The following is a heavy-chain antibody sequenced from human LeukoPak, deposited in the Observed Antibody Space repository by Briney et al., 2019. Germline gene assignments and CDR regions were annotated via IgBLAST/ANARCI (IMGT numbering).Heavy chain of an antibody. D-gene: IGHD3-3*01. CDR3: VSGFLQWLY. V-gene: IGHV3-7*01. CDR1: GFSFSSYW. CDR2: IDPDGSNM. J-gene: IGHJ4*02. Sequence: GGSLRLSCAASGFSFSSYWMSWVRQAPGKGLEWVANIDPDGSNMLYVDSVKGRFTISRDNAKNSLYLQMNNLRAEDTAVYFCVSGFLQWLYWGQGTLVTVSS.